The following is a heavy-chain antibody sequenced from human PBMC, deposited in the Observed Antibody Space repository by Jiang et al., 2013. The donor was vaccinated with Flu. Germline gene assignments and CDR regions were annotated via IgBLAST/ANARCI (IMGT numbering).Heavy chain of an antibody. CDR2: ISYDGSI. D-gene: IGHD2-2*01. Sequence: VAVISYDGSINTMLDSVKGRFTISRDNSKNTLYLQMNSLRAEDTAVYYCARGYCSSTSCYPYYFDYWGQGTLVTVSS. V-gene: IGHV3-30*03. J-gene: IGHJ4*02. CDR3: ARGYCSSTSCYPYYFDY.